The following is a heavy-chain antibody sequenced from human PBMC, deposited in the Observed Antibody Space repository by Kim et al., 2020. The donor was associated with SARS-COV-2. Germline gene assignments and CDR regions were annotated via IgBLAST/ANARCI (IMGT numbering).Heavy chain of an antibody. CDR3: AKGSTTPDFYYGMDV. CDR2: ISGGGANT. V-gene: IGHV3-23*01. CDR1: GLIFTSYA. D-gene: IGHD2-2*01. J-gene: IGHJ6*02. Sequence: GGSLRLSCTASGLIFTSYALTWVRQPPGRGVEWVSAISGGGANTFYADSVKGRFTISRDNSNNVLYLQMNSLTTEDSAGYYCAKGSTTPDFYYGMDVWG.